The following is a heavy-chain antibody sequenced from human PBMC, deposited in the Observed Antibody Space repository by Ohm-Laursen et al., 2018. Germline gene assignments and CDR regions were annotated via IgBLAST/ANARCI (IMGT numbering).Heavy chain of an antibody. CDR3: AKEYYDFWSGYSGFDY. J-gene: IGHJ4*02. V-gene: IGHV3-9*01. D-gene: IGHD3-3*01. CDR1: GFTFDDYA. CDR2: ISWNSGSI. Sequence: SLRLSCAASGFTFDDYAMHWVRQAPGKGLERVSGISWNSGSIGYADSVKGRFTISRDNAKNSLYLQMNSLRAEDTALYYCAKEYYDFWSGYSGFDYWGQGTLVTVSS.